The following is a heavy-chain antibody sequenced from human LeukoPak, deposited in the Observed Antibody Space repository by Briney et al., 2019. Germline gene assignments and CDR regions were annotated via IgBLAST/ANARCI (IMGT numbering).Heavy chain of an antibody. Sequence: TASETLSLTCSVSGGSIRSVGYSWGWIRQPPGKGLEWIASMYYTGATYYNPSLKSRVTMSVDTSKNQFSLNLTSVTAADTAVFYCARSVSAYAGRGWFDPWGQGTLVTVSS. V-gene: IGHV4-39*07. CDR2: MYYTGAT. CDR1: GGSIRSVGYS. J-gene: IGHJ5*02. CDR3: ARSVSAYAGRGWFDP. D-gene: IGHD5-12*01.